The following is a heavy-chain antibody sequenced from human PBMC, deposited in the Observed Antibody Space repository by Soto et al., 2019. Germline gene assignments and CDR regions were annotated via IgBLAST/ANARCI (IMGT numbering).Heavy chain of an antibody. CDR1: GFTFSSYA. Sequence: GGSLRLSCAASGFTFSSYAMSWVRQAPGKGLEWVSAISGSGGSTYYADSVKGRFTISRDNSKNTLYLQMNSLRAEDTAVYYCAKGRRYYYDSSGYYFDYWGQGTLVTVSS. J-gene: IGHJ4*02. V-gene: IGHV3-23*01. CDR2: ISGSGGST. D-gene: IGHD3-22*01. CDR3: AKGRRYYYDSSGYYFDY.